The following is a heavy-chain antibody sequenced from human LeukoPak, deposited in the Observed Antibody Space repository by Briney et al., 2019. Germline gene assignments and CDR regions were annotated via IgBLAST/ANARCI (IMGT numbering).Heavy chain of an antibody. Sequence: GGSLRLSCAASGFTFSIYSMSWVRQAPGKGLEWVSYISSSSSTISYADPVKGRFTISRDNSKNTLYLQMNSLRPEDTAVYYCAKDRPVGITGGDAFDIWGQGTMVTVSS. CDR1: GFTFSIYS. CDR3: AKDRPVGITGGDAFDI. J-gene: IGHJ3*02. CDR2: ISSSSSTI. D-gene: IGHD1-1*01. V-gene: IGHV3-48*01.